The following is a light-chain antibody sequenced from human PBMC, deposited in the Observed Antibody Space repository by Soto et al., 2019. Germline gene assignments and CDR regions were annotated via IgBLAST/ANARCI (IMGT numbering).Light chain of an antibody. CDR3: QQYNSYWT. CDR2: AAS. J-gene: IGKJ1*01. CDR1: QSISSY. Sequence: IQMTQNPSTLSASVGDRVTITCRASQSISSYLNWYQQKPGKAPKLLIYAASSLQSGVPSRFSGSGSGTDFTLTISSLQPDDFATYYCQQYNSYWTFGQGTKVDIK. V-gene: IGKV1-39*01.